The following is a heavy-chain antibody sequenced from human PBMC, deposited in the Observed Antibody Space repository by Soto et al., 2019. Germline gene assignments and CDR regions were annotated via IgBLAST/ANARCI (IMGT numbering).Heavy chain of an antibody. CDR2: ISYDGSNK. CDR1: GFTFSSYD. D-gene: IGHD5-12*01. V-gene: IGHV3-30*03. CDR3: ILSGYEEDY. J-gene: IGHJ4*02. Sequence: QVQLVESGGGVVQPGRSLRLSCSASGFTFSSYDMHWVRQAPGKGLEWVAFISYDGSNKYYVDSVKGRFTISRDNSKNTLYLQMNSLRGEDTAVYYCILSGYEEDYWGQGTLVTVSS.